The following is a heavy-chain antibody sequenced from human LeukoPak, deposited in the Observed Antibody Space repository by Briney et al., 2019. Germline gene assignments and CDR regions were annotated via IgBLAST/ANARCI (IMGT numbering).Heavy chain of an antibody. Sequence: GGSLLLYCAASGFTFDDYGMSWVRQAPGKGLEWVSGINWNGGSTGYADSVKGRFTISRDNAKNSLYLQMNSLRAEDTALYYCARGTIKAGATDFDYWGQGTLVTVSS. D-gene: IGHD6-25*01. J-gene: IGHJ4*02. CDR1: GFTFDDYG. V-gene: IGHV3-20*04. CDR2: INWNGGST. CDR3: ARGTIKAGATDFDY.